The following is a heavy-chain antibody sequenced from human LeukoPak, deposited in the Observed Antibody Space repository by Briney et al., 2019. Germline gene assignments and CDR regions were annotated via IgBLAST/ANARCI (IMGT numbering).Heavy chain of an antibody. Sequence: GGSLRLSCAASGFTFSSYWMTWVRQAPGKGLEWVANIKQDGSAKYYVDSVKGRLTISRENSKNTLYLQMNSLRGEDTAVYYCAKGRVWFGELLFTMDVWGQGTTVTVSS. V-gene: IGHV3-7*02. J-gene: IGHJ6*02. CDR1: GFTFSSYW. CDR2: IKQDGSAK. D-gene: IGHD3-10*01. CDR3: AKGRVWFGELLFTMDV.